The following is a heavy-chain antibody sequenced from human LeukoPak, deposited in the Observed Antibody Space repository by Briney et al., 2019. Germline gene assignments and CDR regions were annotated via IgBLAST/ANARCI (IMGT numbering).Heavy chain of an antibody. J-gene: IGHJ4*02. Sequence: GGSLRLSCAASGFTVSSNYMSWVRQAPGKGLEWVSVIYSGGSTYYADSVKGRFTISRDNSKNTLYLQMNSLRAEDTAVYYCASHIPYYYDSSGYGGGNDYWGQGTLVTVSS. CDR3: ASHIPYYYDSSGYGGGNDY. CDR1: GFTVSSNY. CDR2: IYSGGST. V-gene: IGHV3-53*01. D-gene: IGHD3-22*01.